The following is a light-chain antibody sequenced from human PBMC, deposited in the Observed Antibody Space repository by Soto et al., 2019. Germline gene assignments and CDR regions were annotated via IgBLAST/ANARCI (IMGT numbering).Light chain of an antibody. CDR1: QNIGTY. CDR3: LQRSAWPLT. V-gene: IGKV3-11*01. Sequence: EIVLTQSPATLSLSAGERATLSCRASQNIGTYLDWYQQKPGQSPRLLIFDASSRATGTPARFSGSGSGTDFTLTLSSLEPEDFALYHCLQRSAWPLTFGPGTKVDLK. CDR2: DAS. J-gene: IGKJ3*01.